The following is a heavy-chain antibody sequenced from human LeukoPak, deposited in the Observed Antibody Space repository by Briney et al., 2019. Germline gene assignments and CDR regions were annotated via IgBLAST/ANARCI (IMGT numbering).Heavy chain of an antibody. J-gene: IGHJ4*02. V-gene: IGHV4-59*01. CDR2: MYNSGST. CDR1: GGSISGSY. Sequence: PSETLSLTCTVSGGSISGSYWSWIRQPPGKGLEWIAYMYNSGSTNYNPSLKSRVTISIDTSKNQFSLKLSSLTAADTAIYYCAGGIESYGDYGYWGQGILVTVSS. D-gene: IGHD4-17*01. CDR3: AGGIESYGDYGY.